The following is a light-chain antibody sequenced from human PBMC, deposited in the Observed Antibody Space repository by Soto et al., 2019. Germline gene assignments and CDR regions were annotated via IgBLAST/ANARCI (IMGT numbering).Light chain of an antibody. CDR3: QQYNSYSPWT. CDR1: QDINYW. CDR2: KAS. V-gene: IGKV1-5*03. J-gene: IGKJ1*01. Sequence: DIQMTQSPSTLSAFVGDRVTITCRAGQDINYWLAWYQQKPGKAPKLLIYKASTLETGVPPRFSGSGSGTEFTLTITSLQPDDFATYYCQQYNSYSPWTFGQGTKVDIK.